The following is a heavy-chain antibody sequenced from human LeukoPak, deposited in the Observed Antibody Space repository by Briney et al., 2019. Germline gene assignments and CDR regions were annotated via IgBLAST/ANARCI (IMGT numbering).Heavy chain of an antibody. J-gene: IGHJ6*03. V-gene: IGHV4-38-2*01. Sequence: SETLSLTCAVSGYSISSGYYWGWIRQPPGKGLEWIGSIYHSGSTYYNPSPKSRVTISVDTSKNQFSLKLSSVTAADTAVYYCASSLGYCSGGSCYVYMDVWGKGTTVTVSS. CDR1: GYSISSGYY. CDR3: ASSLGYCSGGSCYVYMDV. CDR2: IYHSGST. D-gene: IGHD2-15*01.